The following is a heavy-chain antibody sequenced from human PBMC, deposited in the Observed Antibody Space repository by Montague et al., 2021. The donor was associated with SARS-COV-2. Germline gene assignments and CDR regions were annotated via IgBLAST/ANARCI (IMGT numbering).Heavy chain of an antibody. Sequence: SETLSLTCTVSGGSISGYYWSWIRQPPGKGLEWIGEINHSGSTKYNPSLKSRVTISVDTSKNQFSLKLSSVTAADTAVYYCARVRYYGSGTSLGMDVWGQGTTVTVSS. CDR1: GGSISGYY. CDR2: INHSGST. J-gene: IGHJ6*02. D-gene: IGHD3-10*01. V-gene: IGHV4-34*01. CDR3: ARVRYYGSGTSLGMDV.